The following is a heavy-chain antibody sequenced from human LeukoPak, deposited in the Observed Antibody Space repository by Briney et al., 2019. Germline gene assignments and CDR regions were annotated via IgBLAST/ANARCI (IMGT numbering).Heavy chain of an antibody. V-gene: IGHV3-74*01. J-gene: IGHJ4*02. CDR3: ARGRSRRQWLPPAIFDY. Sequence: PGGSLRLSCAASGFTFSSYWMHWVRQAPGKGLVWVSRINSDGSSTRYADSVKGRFTTSRDNAKNSLYLQMNSLRAEDTALYYCARGRSRRQWLPPAIFDYWGQGTLVTVSS. D-gene: IGHD6-19*01. CDR2: INSDGSST. CDR1: GFTFSSYW.